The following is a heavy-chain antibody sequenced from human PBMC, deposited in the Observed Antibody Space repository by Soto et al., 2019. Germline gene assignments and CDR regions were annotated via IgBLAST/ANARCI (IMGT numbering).Heavy chain of an antibody. CDR1: GFTFSSYA. D-gene: IGHD6-13*01. CDR2: ISSGGDST. Sequence: GGYLGLSCAASGFTFSSYAMNWVRQAPGKGLEWVSTISSGGDSTYYANSVKGRFTISRDNSKNTLYLQMNSLRAEDTALYYCAKEHIAAPGTLDYWGQGTLVTVSS. J-gene: IGHJ4*02. CDR3: AKEHIAAPGTLDY. V-gene: IGHV3-23*01.